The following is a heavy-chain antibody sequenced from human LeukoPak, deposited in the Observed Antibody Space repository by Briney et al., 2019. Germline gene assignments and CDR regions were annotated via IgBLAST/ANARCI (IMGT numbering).Heavy chain of an antibody. CDR1: GFTVSSNY. V-gene: IGHV3-66*01. Sequence: GGSLRLSCAASGFTVSSNYMSWVRQAPGKGLEWVSLIYSGGSTYYADSVKGRFTISRDNSKNTLYLQMNSLRVEDTAVYHCAREGYSSSSSYFDYWGQGTLVTVSS. CDR3: AREGYSSSSSYFDY. CDR2: IYSGGST. D-gene: IGHD6-6*01. J-gene: IGHJ4*02.